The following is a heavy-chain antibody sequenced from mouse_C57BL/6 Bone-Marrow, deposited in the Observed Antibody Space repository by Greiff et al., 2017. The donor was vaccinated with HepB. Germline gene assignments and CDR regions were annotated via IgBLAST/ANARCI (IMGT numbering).Heavy chain of an antibody. J-gene: IGHJ3*01. D-gene: IGHD1-1*01. CDR3: KGITTVVPFAY. V-gene: IGHV1-15*01. CDR1: GYTFTDYE. CDR2: IDPETGGT. Sequence: VQLQQSGAELVRPGASVTLSCKASGYTFTDYEMHWVKQTPVHGLEWIGAIDPETGGTAYNQKFKGKAILTADKSSSTAYMELRSLTSEDSAVYYCKGITTVVPFAYWGQGTLVTVSA.